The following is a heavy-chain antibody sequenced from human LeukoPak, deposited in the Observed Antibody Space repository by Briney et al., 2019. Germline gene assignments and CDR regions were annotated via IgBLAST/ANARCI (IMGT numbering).Heavy chain of an antibody. CDR1: GSILTEFS. D-gene: IGHD6-6*01. CDR3: ARSSYSSSSSV. V-gene: IGHV1-24*01. CDR2: FDPEDGEA. Sequence: ASVKVSCKVSGSILTEFSMHWVRQAPGKGLEWMGGFDPEDGEAIYAQKFQGRVTMTEDTSTDTASMELSSLTSEDTAVYYCARSSYSSSSSVWGQGTMVTVSS. J-gene: IGHJ3*01.